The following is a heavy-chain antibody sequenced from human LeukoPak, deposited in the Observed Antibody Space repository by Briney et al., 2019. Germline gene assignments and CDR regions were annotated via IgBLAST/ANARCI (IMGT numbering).Heavy chain of an antibody. D-gene: IGHD3-22*01. Sequence: GASVKVSCKASGYTFTGYYMHWVRQAPGQGLEWMGWINPNSGGTNYAQKFQGRVTMTRDTSISTAYMELSRLRSDDTAVYYCARDSRDSSGYRYYYYMDVWGKGTTVTVSS. CDR2: INPNSGGT. CDR3: ARDSRDSSGYRYYYYMDV. V-gene: IGHV1-2*02. J-gene: IGHJ6*03. CDR1: GYTFTGYY.